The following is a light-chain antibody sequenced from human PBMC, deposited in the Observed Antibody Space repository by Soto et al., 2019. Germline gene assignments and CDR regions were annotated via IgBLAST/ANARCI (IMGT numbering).Light chain of an antibody. V-gene: IGKV3D-20*02. CDR1: QSISSNY. Sequence: EIVLTQSPGTLSLSPGERATLSCRASQSISSNYLAWYQQKPGQAPRLLIYGASTRATGIPARFSGSGSETDFTLTISSLEPEDSAVYYCQQRSNWPSLTFGGGTKVEIK. J-gene: IGKJ4*01. CDR3: QQRSNWPSLT. CDR2: GAS.